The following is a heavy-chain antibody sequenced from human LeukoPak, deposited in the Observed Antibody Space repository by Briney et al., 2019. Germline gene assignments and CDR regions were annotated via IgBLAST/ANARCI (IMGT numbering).Heavy chain of an antibody. CDR1: GFTFIDYY. J-gene: IGHJ3*02. Sequence: GGSLRLSCSASGFTFIDYYMSWIRQAPGKGLELVSYISSSGSTIYYADSVKGRFTISRDNAKNSLYLQMNSLRAEDTAVYYCARDVKPYYYDSSGSFDAFDIWGQGTMVTVSS. D-gene: IGHD3-22*01. CDR2: ISSSGSTI. V-gene: IGHV3-11*01. CDR3: ARDVKPYYYDSSGSFDAFDI.